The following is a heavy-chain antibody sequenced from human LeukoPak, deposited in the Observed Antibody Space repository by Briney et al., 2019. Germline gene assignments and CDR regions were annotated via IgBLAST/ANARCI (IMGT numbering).Heavy chain of an antibody. D-gene: IGHD6-19*01. Sequence: GASVKVSCKASGYTFTSYYMHWVRQAPGQGLEWMGIVNPSGGSTSYAQKFQGRVTMTRDTSTSTVYMELSSLRSEDTAVYYCARVSFHSSGWYGGYDYWGQGTLVTVSS. CDR1: GYTFTSYY. V-gene: IGHV1-46*01. CDR3: ARVSFHSSGWYGGYDY. J-gene: IGHJ4*02. CDR2: VNPSGGST.